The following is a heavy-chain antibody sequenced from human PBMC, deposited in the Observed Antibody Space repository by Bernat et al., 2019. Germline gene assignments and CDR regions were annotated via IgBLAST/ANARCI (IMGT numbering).Heavy chain of an antibody. Sequence: EVQLVESGGGLVQPGGSLRLSCAASGFTFSSYWMHWVRQAPGKGLVWVSRINSGGSSTSYADSVKGRFTISRDNAKNTLYLQMNSLRAEDTAVYYCERDDGNYYYYGMDVWGQGTTVTVSS. J-gene: IGHJ6*02. CDR3: ERDDGNYYYYGMDV. CDR2: INSGGSST. D-gene: IGHD4-17*01. CDR1: GFTFSSYW. V-gene: IGHV3-74*01.